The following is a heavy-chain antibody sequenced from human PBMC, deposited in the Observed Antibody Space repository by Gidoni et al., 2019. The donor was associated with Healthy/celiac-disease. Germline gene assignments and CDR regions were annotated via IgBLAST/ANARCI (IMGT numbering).Heavy chain of an antibody. CDR2: ISWNSGSI. J-gene: IGHJ4*02. CDR1: GFPFADYA. Sequence: EVQLVESGGGLVQPGRSLRLSCAASGFPFADYAMHWVRQAPGKGLELVSGISWNSGSIGYADSVKGRFTISRDNAKNSLYLQMNSLRAEDTALYYCAKAEDSSGYYYVGFDYWGQGTLVTVSS. V-gene: IGHV3-9*01. D-gene: IGHD3-22*01. CDR3: AKAEDSSGYYYVGFDY.